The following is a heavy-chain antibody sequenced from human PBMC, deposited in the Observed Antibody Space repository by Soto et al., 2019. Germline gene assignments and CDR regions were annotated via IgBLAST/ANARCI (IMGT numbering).Heavy chain of an antibody. CDR1: GGSISSYY. J-gene: IGHJ4*02. CDR2: INYSGST. V-gene: IGHV4-59*08. CDR3: ASQGY. Sequence: QVQLQESGPGLVKPSETLSLTCTVSGGSISSYYWSWIRQPPGKGLEWIGYINYSGSTKYNPSLKSRATISVDTSKNQFSLQLSSVNAAEPAVYYCASQGYWGQGTLVTVSS.